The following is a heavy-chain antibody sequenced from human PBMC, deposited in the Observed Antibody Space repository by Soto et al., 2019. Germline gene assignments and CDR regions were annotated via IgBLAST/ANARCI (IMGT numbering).Heavy chain of an antibody. Sequence: SETLSLTCTFSGGSISGYYWSWIRQSPGKGLEWIGYIYYSGSTKYNPSLKSRLTISVDTSKNQFSLNLTSVTAADTAVYYCARAAHTSGWYFDYWGQGTLVTVSS. V-gene: IGHV4-59*01. CDR2: IYYSGST. J-gene: IGHJ4*01. CDR1: GGSISGYY. D-gene: IGHD6-19*01. CDR3: ARAAHTSGWYFDY.